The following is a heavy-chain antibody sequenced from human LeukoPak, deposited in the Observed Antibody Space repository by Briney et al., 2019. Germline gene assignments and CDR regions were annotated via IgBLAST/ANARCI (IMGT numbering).Heavy chain of an antibody. D-gene: IGHD3-22*01. Sequence: PSETLSLTCAVYGGSFSGYYWSWIRQPPGKGLEWIGEINHSGSTNYNPSLKSRVTISVDTSKNQFSLKLSSVTAADTAVYYCARQSHYYDSSGYYSPFDYWGQGTLVTVSS. V-gene: IGHV4-34*01. CDR3: ARQSHYYDSSGYYSPFDY. CDR2: INHSGST. CDR1: GGSFSGYY. J-gene: IGHJ4*02.